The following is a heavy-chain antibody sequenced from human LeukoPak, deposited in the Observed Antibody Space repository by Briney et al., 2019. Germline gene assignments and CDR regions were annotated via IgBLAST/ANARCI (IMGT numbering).Heavy chain of an antibody. CDR3: XRDPPYYYGMDV. Sequence: GSVKVSCKASGYTFTGYGISWVRQAPGEGLEWMGWISAYNGKTNYAQKLQGRVTMTTDTSTSTAYMELRSLRSDDTAVYYCXRDPPYYYGMDVWGQGTTVTVSS. J-gene: IGHJ6*02. V-gene: IGHV1-18*01. CDR1: GYTFTGYG. CDR2: ISAYNGKT.